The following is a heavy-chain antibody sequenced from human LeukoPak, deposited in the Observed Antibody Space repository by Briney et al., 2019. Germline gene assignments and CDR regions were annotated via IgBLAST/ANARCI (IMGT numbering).Heavy chain of an antibody. J-gene: IGHJ1*01. CDR1: GFTFSSYA. CDR2: ISGSGVTT. CDR3: AKKVVVGATSPYSDFQD. D-gene: IGHD1-26*01. Sequence: PGGSLRLSCEASGFTFSSYAMSWVRQAPGKGLEWVSAISGSGVTTHYAGSVKGRFSISRDNSKNTLYLQMNSLSAEDTALYYCAKKVVVGATSPYSDFQDWGQGTLVTVSS. V-gene: IGHV3-23*01.